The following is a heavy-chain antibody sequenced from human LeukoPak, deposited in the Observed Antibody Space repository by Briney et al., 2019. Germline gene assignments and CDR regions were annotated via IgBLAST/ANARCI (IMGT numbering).Heavy chain of an antibody. Sequence: PGGSLRLSCAASGFTFSSYSMNWVRQAPGKGLEWVSSISSSSSYIYYADSVKGRFTISRDNAKNSLYLQMNSLRAEDTAVYYCARALSSSSPSEEIDYWGQGTLVTVSS. CDR2: ISSSSSYI. J-gene: IGHJ4*02. CDR1: GFTFSSYS. CDR3: ARALSSSSPSEEIDY. D-gene: IGHD6-13*01. V-gene: IGHV3-21*01.